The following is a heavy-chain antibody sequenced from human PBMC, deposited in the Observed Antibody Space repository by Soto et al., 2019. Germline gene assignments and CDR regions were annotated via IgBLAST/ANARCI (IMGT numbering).Heavy chain of an antibody. V-gene: IGHV1-69*01. CDR2: ISPIFGTA. D-gene: IGHD1-26*01. J-gene: IGHJ4*02. Sequence: QVQLVQSGAEVKKPGSSVKVSCKASGGTFSSYAISWVRQAPGQGLEWMGGISPIFGTANYGQKFQGRVTITADESTSTAYMELSSLRSEDTAVYYCARTIESGSYEQPNDYWGQGTLVTVSS. CDR3: ARTIESGSYEQPNDY. CDR1: GGTFSSYA.